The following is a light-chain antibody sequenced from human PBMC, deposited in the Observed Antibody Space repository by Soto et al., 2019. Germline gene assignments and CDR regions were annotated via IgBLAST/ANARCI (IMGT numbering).Light chain of an antibody. J-gene: IGKJ4*01. Sequence: DIQMTQSPSSVSASVGDRVTITCRACQDIGTWLAWYQQKPGNAPKLLISGASSLQSGVPSRFSGSGSGTDFTLTISSLQTEDLANYYCQQANSFPLTFGGGTTVEIK. CDR1: QDIGTW. V-gene: IGKV1-12*01. CDR2: GAS. CDR3: QQANSFPLT.